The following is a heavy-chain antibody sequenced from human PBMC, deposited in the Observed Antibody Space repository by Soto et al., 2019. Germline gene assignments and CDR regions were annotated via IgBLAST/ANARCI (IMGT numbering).Heavy chain of an antibody. V-gene: IGHV3-23*01. CDR1: GFTFSSYC. CDR2: ISGSGDST. J-gene: IGHJ4*02. D-gene: IGHD3-3*01. CDR3: ARDFKAYYGYNIFEY. Sequence: LRLSCAASGFTFSSYCMSWVRQAPGKGLEWVSAISGSGDSTYNTDSLKGRFIVSRDNSKNTLYLQMNSLRAEDTAVYYCARDFKAYYGYNIFEYWGRGTSVTVSS.